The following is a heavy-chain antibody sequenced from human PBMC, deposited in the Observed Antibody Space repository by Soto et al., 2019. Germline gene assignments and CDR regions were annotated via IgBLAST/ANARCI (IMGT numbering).Heavy chain of an antibody. Sequence: PGGSLRLSCTASGFTFNNKWMHWVRQAPGKRLVWLSRIDGAAATTNYADSVKGRFTISRDNAKNIVFLHVNGLTDEDTAVYYCARGGAMGVDYWGQGTLVTVSS. J-gene: IGHJ4*02. CDR2: IDGAAATT. V-gene: IGHV3-74*01. CDR1: GFTFNNKW. D-gene: IGHD1-26*01. CDR3: ARGGAMGVDY.